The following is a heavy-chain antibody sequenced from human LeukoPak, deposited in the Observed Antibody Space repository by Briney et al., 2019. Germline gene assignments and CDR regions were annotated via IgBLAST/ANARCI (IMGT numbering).Heavy chain of an antibody. V-gene: IGHV4-4*07. J-gene: IGHJ4*02. D-gene: IGHD3-16*01. CDR1: GGSISSYY. Sequence: PSETLSLTCTVSGGSISSYYGSWVRQPAGKGLEWIGRIYTSGSTNYNPSLKSRVTMSVDTSKNQFSLKLSSVTAADTAVYYCAGGGAQEFDYWGQGTLVTVSS. CDR2: IYTSGST. CDR3: AGGGAQEFDY.